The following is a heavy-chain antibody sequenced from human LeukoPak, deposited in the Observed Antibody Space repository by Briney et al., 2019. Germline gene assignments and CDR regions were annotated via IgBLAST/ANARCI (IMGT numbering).Heavy chain of an antibody. J-gene: IGHJ6*02. CDR3: ARHQGSGRTLGSYYYGMDV. D-gene: IGHD6-19*01. CDR2: IYPGDSDT. Sequence: GESLKISCKGSGYSFTSYWIGWVRQMPGKGLEWMGIIYPGDSDTRYSPSFQGQVTFSADKSISTAYLQWSSLKASDTAMYYCARHQGSGRTLGSYYYGMDVWGQGTTVTVSS. V-gene: IGHV5-51*01. CDR1: GYSFTSYW.